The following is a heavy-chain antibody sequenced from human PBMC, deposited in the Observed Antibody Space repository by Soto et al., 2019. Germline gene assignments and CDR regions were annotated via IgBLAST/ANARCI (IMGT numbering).Heavy chain of an antibody. CDR1: GFTFNSHP. D-gene: IGHD2-21*01. CDR2: IRGSGDST. CDR3: ARGRPPYCDGIKCYWTDDY. J-gene: IGHJ4*02. Sequence: EVQLLESGGGLVQPGGSLGLSCVASGFTFNSHPMSWVRQAPGKGLEWVSAIRGSGDSTYYADSVKGRFTVSRDNSKNTLYLQMNSLRAEDTAVYFCARGRPPYCDGIKCYWTDDYRGQGTLVTVSS. V-gene: IGHV3-23*01.